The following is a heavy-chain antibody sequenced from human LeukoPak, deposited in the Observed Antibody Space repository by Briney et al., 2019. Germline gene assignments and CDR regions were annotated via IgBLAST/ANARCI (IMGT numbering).Heavy chain of an antibody. CDR1: GYSFTSYW. CDR2: IYPGDSDT. CDR3: ARHPRIAAAEIDY. D-gene: IGHD6-13*01. J-gene: IGHJ4*02. V-gene: IGHV5-51*01. Sequence: GESLKISWKGSGYSFTSYWIGWVRQMPGKGLEWMGIIYPGDSDTRYSPSFQGQVTISADKSISTAYLQWSSLKASDTAMYYCARHPRIAAAEIDYWGQGTLVTVSS.